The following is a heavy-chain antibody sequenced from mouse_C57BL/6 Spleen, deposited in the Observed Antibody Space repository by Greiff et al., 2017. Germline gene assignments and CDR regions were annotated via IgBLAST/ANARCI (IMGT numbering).Heavy chain of an antibody. J-gene: IGHJ4*01. CDR2: IHPNSGST. V-gene: IGHV1-64*01. CDR1: GYTFTSYW. Sequence: QVQLKQPGAELVKPGASVQLSCKASGYTFTSYWMHWVKQRPGQGLEWIGMIHPNSGSTNYNEKFKSKATLTVDKSSSTAYMQLSSLTSEDSAVYYCARECTTVEMDYWGQGTSVTVSS. CDR3: ARECTTVEMDY. D-gene: IGHD1-1*01.